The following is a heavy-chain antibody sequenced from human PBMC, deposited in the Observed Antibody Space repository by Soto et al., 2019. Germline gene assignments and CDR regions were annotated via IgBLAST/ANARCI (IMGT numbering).Heavy chain of an antibody. D-gene: IGHD4-17*01. J-gene: IGHJ5*02. CDR1: GFTFSSYG. V-gene: IGHV3-33*06. CDR3: AKDRYGDSFNWFDP. Sequence: QVQLVESGGGVVQPGRSLRLSCAASGFTFSSYGMHWVRQAPGKGLEWVAVIWYDGSNKYYADSVKGRFTISRDNSKNTLYLQMNSLRAEDTAVYYCAKDRYGDSFNWFDPWGQGTLVTVSS. CDR2: IWYDGSNK.